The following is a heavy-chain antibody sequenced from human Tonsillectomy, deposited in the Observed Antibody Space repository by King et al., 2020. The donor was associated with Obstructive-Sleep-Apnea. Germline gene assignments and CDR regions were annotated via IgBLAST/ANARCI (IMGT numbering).Heavy chain of an antibody. J-gene: IGHJ4*02. Sequence: VQLVESGGGLVQPGRSLRLSCTASGFTFGDYSMSWFRQAPGKGLEWVGFIRRKAYGGTKEYAASVKGRFTISRDDSKSIAYLQMNSLKTEETAVYYCTRDRGYYYDSSGYYQDYWGQGTLVTVSS. D-gene: IGHD3-22*01. V-gene: IGHV3-49*03. CDR3: TRDRGYYYDSSGYYQDY. CDR2: IRRKAYGGTK. CDR1: GFTFGDYS.